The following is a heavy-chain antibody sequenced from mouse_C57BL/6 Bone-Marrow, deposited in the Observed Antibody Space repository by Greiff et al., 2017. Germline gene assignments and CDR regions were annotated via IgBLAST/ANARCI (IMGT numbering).Heavy chain of an antibody. Sequence: VQLQQSGAELVRPGASVKLSCTASGFNIKDDYMHWVKQRPEQGLEWIGWIDPENGDTEYASKFQGKAPITADTSSNTAYLQLSSLTSEDTAVYYGTNSNYVFDYWGQGTTLTVSS. CDR2: IDPENGDT. D-gene: IGHD2-5*01. J-gene: IGHJ2*01. V-gene: IGHV14-4*01. CDR1: GFNIKDDY. CDR3: TNSNYVFDY.